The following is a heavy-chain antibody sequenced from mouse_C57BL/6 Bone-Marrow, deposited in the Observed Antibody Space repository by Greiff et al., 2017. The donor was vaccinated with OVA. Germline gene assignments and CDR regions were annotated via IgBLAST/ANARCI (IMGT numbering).Heavy chain of an antibody. CDR3: ASYCGSSWDY. V-gene: IGHV1-82*01. D-gene: IGHD1-1*01. CDR1: GYAFSSSW. Sequence: VQLVESGPELVKPGASVKISCKASGYAFSSSWMNWVKQRPGKGLEWIGRIYPGDGDTNYTGKFKGKATLTADKSSSTAYMQLSSLTSEDTAIYYCASYCGSSWDYWGQGTTLTVSS. J-gene: IGHJ2*01. CDR2: IYPGDGDT.